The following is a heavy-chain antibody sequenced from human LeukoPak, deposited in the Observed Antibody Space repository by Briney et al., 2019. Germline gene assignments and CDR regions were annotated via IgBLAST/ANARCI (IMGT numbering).Heavy chain of an antibody. V-gene: IGHV4-34*01. CDR3: ARRVIESAVISERNWFDP. J-gene: IGHJ5*02. Sequence: SETLSLTCAVYGGSFSGYYWSWIRQPPGKGLEWIGEINHSGSTNYNPSLKSRVTISVDTSKNQFSLKLSSVTAADTAVYYCARRVIESAVISERNWFDPWGQGTLVTVSS. CDR1: GGSFSGYY. CDR2: INHSGST. D-gene: IGHD3-3*02.